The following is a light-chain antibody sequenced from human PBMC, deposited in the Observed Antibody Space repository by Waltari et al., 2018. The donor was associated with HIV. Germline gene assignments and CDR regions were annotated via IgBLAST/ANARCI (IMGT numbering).Light chain of an antibody. V-gene: IGLV1-40*01. Sequence: QSVLTQPPSVSGAPGQRVTISCTGSSSNIGAGYDVHWYQPLPGTAPKLRTYDNHNRPSGVPDRCAGSKSGTSASLAITGLQAEDEADYYCQSYDSSLSGSVFGGGTKLTVL. CDR1: SSNIGAGYD. CDR2: DNH. J-gene: IGLJ3*02. CDR3: QSYDSSLSGSV.